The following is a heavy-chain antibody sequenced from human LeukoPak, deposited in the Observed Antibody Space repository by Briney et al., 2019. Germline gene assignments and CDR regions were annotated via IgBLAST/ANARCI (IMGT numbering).Heavy chain of an antibody. J-gene: IGHJ4*02. V-gene: IGHV1-69*04. CDR1: GCTFSIYA. D-gene: IGHD3-22*01. CDR3: ARMDYDSSGYYFDY. Sequence: AASVTVSFTASGCTFSIYAISWVRQPPGQGLEWMGRIIPILGIANYAQKFQGRVTITADKSTSTDYMELSSLRSEDTAVYYCARMDYDSSGYYFDYWGQGTLVTVSS. CDR2: IIPILGIA.